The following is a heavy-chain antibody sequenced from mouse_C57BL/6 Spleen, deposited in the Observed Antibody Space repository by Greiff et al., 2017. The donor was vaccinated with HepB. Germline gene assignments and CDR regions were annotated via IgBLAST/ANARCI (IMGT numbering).Heavy chain of an antibody. CDR3: ARGDGYFTSFDY. CDR2: INPNNGGT. V-gene: IGHV1-22*01. CDR1: GYTFTDYN. J-gene: IGHJ2*01. D-gene: IGHD2-3*01. Sequence: VQLQQSGPELVKPGASVKMSCKASGYTFTDYNMHWVKQSHGKSLEWIGYINPNNGGTSYNQKFKGKATLTVNKSSSTAYMELRSLTSEDSAVYYCARGDGYFTSFDYWGQGTTLTVSS.